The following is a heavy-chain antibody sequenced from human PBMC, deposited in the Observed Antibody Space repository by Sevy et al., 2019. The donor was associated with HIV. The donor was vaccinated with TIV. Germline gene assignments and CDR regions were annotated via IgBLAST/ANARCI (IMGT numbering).Heavy chain of an antibody. D-gene: IGHD6-19*01. CDR1: GFTFSSYA. CDR3: EKDGSYDSSGWYGNWFDP. J-gene: IGHJ5*02. CDR2: ISGSGGNT. Sequence: GGSLRLSCAASGFTFSSYAMSWVRQAPGKGLEWVSAISGSGGNTYYADSVKGRFTISRDTSKNTRYLQMNRLRAEGTDVSDGEKDGSYDSSGWYGNWFDPWGQGTLVTVSS. V-gene: IGHV3-23*01.